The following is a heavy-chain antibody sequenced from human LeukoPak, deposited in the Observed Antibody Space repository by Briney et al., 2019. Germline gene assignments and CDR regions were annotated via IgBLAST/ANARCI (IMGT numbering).Heavy chain of an antibody. CDR1: GYNFPTYW. D-gene: IGHD2/OR15-2a*01. CDR3: ARTFPQVLTYFDP. J-gene: IGHJ5*02. CDR2: IYPDDSDT. Sequence: GESLKISCKGSGYNFPTYWIGWVRQMPGKGLEWMGIIYPDDSDTRYSPSFQGQVTISVDKSINTAYLQWSSLKASDTAMYYCARTFPQVLTYFDPWGQGTLVIVSP. V-gene: IGHV5-51*01.